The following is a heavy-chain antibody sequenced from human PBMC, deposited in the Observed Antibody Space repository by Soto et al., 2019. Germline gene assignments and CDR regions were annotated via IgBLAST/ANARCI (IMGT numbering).Heavy chain of an antibody. CDR2: ISSSSSTI. CDR3: ARARDTIDFDY. J-gene: IGHJ4*02. D-gene: IGHD3-16*02. Sequence: GGSLRLSCAASGFTFSTYSMNWVRQAPGKGLEWVSYISSSSSTIFYTDSVKGRFTVSRDNAKNSLYLQMNSLRAEDTAVYYCARARDTIDFDYWGQGTLVTVSS. V-gene: IGHV3-48*04. CDR1: GFTFSTYS.